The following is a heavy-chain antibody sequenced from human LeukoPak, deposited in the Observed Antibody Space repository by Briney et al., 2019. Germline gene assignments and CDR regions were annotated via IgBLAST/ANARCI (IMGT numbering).Heavy chain of an antibody. CDR2: ISYDGGNK. D-gene: IGHD6-19*01. Sequence: GGSLRLSCAASGFTFSSYGMHWVRQAPGKGLEWVAIISYDGGNKYYADSVKGRFTISRDNSKNTLYLQMNSLRAEDTAVYYCAAWAGLDYWGQGTLVTVSS. V-gene: IGHV3-30*03. CDR1: GFTFSSYG. J-gene: IGHJ4*02. CDR3: AAWAGLDY.